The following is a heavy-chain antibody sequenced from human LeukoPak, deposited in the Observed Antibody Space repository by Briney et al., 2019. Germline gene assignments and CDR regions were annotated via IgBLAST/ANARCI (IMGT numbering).Heavy chain of an antibody. D-gene: IGHD6-13*01. CDR2: ISYDGSNK. J-gene: IGHJ4*02. V-gene: IGHV3-30*01. CDR3: ARGPWSSSWYYFDY. Sequence: GGSLRLSCAASGFTFSNFATHWVRQAPGKGLEWVAVISYDGSNKYYADSVKGRFTISRDNSKNTLYLQTNSLRAEDTAVYYCARGPWSSSWYYFDYWGQGTLVTVSS. CDR1: GFTFSNFA.